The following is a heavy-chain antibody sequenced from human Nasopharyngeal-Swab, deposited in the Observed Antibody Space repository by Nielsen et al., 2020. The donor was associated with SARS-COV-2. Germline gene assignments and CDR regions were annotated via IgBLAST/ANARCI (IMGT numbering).Heavy chain of an antibody. CDR2: ISSSGGTI. J-gene: IGHJ5*02. CDR1: AFTFSDYY. Sequence: GRSLRLSCTASAFTFSDYYMNWIPQAPGKGLEWVSYISSSGGTIYYADSVKGRFSISRDNAKNSLYLQMNSLRAEDTAVYYCERETLSSSEANLWGQGTLVTVSS. D-gene: IGHD2/OR15-2a*01. CDR3: ERETLSSSEANL. V-gene: IGHV3-11*04.